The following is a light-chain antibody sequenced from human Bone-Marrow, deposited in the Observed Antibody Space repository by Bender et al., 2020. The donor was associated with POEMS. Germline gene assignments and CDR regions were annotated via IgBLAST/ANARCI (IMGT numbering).Light chain of an antibody. J-gene: IGLJ2*01. CDR1: ALANQY. V-gene: IGLV3-25*01. CDR3: QTADSSDTHADVL. CDR2: KDS. Sequence: SPDLTQPPSVSLSPGQTARITCSGDALANQYTNWYRQRPGQAPLLVMFKDSERAPGIPERFSGSSSGTTATLTISGVQAEDEADYYCQTADSSDTHADVLFGGGTKVTVL.